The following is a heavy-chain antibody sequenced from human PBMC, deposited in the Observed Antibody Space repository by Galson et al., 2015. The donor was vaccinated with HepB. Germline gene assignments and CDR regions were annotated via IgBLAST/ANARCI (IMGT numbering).Heavy chain of an antibody. D-gene: IGHD6-25*01. CDR3: ARPNSSARGYYMDV. CDR2: IIPILGIA. Sequence: SVKVSCKASGGTFSSYAISWVRRAPGQGLEWMGRIIPILGIANYAQKFQGRVTITADKSTSTAYMELSSLRSEDTAVYYCARPNSSARGYYMDVWGKGTTVTVSS. V-gene: IGHV1-69*04. CDR1: GGTFSSYA. J-gene: IGHJ6*03.